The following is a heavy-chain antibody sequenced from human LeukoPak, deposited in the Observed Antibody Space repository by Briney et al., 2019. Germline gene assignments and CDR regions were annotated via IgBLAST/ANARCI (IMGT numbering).Heavy chain of an antibody. CDR3: ARGRVPTYYYDSSGYSDFDY. J-gene: IGHJ4*02. CDR1: GGSISSSSYY. D-gene: IGHD3-22*01. Sequence: SETLSLTCTVSGGSISSSSYYWGWIRQPPGKGLEWIGSIYYSGSTYYNPSLKSRVTISVDTSKNQFSLKLSSVTAADTAVYYCARGRVPTYYYDSSGYSDFDYWGQGTLVTVSS. V-gene: IGHV4-39*07. CDR2: IYYSGST.